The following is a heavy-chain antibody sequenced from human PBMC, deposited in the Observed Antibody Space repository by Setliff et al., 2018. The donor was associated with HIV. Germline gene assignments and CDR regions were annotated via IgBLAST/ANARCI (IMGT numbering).Heavy chain of an antibody. D-gene: IGHD3-10*01. V-gene: IGHV4-4*07. CDR3: AREKTTLVRGVIIFQIFDY. CDR1: GGSISSYY. J-gene: IGHJ4*02. Sequence: SETLSLTCTVSGGSISSYYWGWIRQPAGKGLEWIGRIYTSGSTNYNPSLKSRVTMSVDTSKNQFSLKLSSVTAADTAVYYCAREKTTLVRGVIIFQIFDYWGQGKLVTVSS. CDR2: IYTSGST.